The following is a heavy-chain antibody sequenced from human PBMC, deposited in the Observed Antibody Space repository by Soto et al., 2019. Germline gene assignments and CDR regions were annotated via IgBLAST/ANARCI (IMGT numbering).Heavy chain of an antibody. CDR3: ARDSRDIVVVVAATPLYGRAFDI. V-gene: IGHV3-30-3*01. CDR2: ISYDGSNK. CDR1: GFTFSSYA. D-gene: IGHD2-15*01. Sequence: VQLVESGGGVVQPGRSLRLSCAASGFTFSSYAMHWVRQAPGKGLEWVAVISYDGSNKYYADSVKGRFTISRDNSKNTLYLQMNSLRAEDTAVYYCARDSRDIVVVVAATPLYGRAFDIWGQGTMVTVSS. J-gene: IGHJ3*02.